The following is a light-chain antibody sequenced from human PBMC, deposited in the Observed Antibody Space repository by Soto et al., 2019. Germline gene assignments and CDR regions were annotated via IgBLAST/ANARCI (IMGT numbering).Light chain of an antibody. CDR3: SSYTSSNSEV. CDR1: SSDVGGYNY. Sequence: QSALTQPASVSGSPGQSITISCTGTSSDVGGYNYVSWYQQHPGKAPKLMIYDVSNRPSGVSNRFSGSKSGNTASLTISGLQAEDDADYYCSSYTSSNSEVFGGGTKLTVL. CDR2: DVS. J-gene: IGLJ2*01. V-gene: IGLV2-14*01.